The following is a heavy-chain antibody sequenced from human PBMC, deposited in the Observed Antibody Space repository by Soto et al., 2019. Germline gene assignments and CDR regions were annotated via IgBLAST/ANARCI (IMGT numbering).Heavy chain of an antibody. CDR2: IYHSGSP. CDR3: ARTKGPYTIFGVENWFDP. J-gene: IGHJ5*02. CDR1: GGSISSGGYS. Sequence: QLQLQESGSGLVKPSQTLSLTCAVSGGSISSGGYSWIWIRQPPGKGLEWIGYIYHSGSPYYNPSLKSRVTISVDRSKKQFSLKLGSVTAADTAVYYCARTKGPYTIFGVENWFDPWGQGTLVTVSS. V-gene: IGHV4-30-2*01. D-gene: IGHD3-3*01.